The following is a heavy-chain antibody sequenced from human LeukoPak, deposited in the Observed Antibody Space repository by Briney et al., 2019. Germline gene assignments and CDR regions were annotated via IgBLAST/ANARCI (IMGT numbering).Heavy chain of an antibody. CDR2: ISSSSSYI. CDR1: GFPLSSYS. Sequence: GGSLRLYCAASGFPLSSYSMNWVRQAPGKGLEWVSSISSSSSYIYYADSVKGRFTISRDNAKNSLYLQMNSLRAEDTAVYYCARQYYYGSGSYLVAYGMDVWGKGTTVTVSS. J-gene: IGHJ6*04. D-gene: IGHD3-10*01. CDR3: ARQYYYGSGSYLVAYGMDV. V-gene: IGHV3-21*01.